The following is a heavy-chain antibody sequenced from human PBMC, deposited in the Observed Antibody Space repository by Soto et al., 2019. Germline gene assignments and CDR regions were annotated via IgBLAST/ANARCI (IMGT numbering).Heavy chain of an antibody. V-gene: IGHV4-59*01. J-gene: IGHJ3*01. CDR2: IYQSGTT. CDR3: ARADAFDV. Sequence: SETLSLTCTVSGASISSYYWSWIRQSPGGGLEWIGYIYQSGTTLYNPSLKSRVTISGDTSKNRFSLRLNSVTAADTAVYFCARADAFDVWGQGTVVTVSS. CDR1: GASISSYY.